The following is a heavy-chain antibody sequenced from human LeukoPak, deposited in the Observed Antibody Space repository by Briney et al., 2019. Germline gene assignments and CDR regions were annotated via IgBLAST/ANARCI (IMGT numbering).Heavy chain of an antibody. J-gene: IGHJ4*02. Sequence: GGSLRLSCAASGFTFSSYAMHWVRQAPGKGLEWVAVISYDGSNEYYADSVKGRFTISRDNSKNTLYLQMNSLRAEDTAVYYCARAEYSGSPKDYWGQGTLVTVSS. D-gene: IGHD1-26*01. CDR2: ISYDGSNE. CDR3: ARAEYSGSPKDY. V-gene: IGHV3-30*04. CDR1: GFTFSSYA.